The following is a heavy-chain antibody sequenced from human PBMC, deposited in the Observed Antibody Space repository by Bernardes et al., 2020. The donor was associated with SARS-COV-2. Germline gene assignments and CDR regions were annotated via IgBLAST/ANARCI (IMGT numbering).Heavy chain of an antibody. Sequence: LRLSCAASGLTVSSDDMTWVRQAPGKGLEWVSVIYSGGTTYYADSVKGRFTISRDNSQSTVSLQMNSLRPEDTAVYYCARGQRNLHYMDVWGKGTTVTVSS. CDR2: IYSGGTT. J-gene: IGHJ6*03. V-gene: IGHV3-66*02. CDR1: GLTVSSDD. CDR3: ARGQRNLHYMDV.